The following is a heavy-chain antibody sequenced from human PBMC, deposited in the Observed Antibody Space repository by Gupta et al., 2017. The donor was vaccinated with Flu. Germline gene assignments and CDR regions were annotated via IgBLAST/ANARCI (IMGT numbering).Heavy chain of an antibody. Sequence: QEQLVESGVGVVQPGRSLRLSCAASGFSFSSYAMYWVRQAPGKGLEWVAVISYDGGRIDYADSVKGRFTISRDNSKNTLYLQMNSLRADDTAVYYGAGYGDFASWGQGALVTVS. V-gene: IGHV3-30-3*01. D-gene: IGHD4-17*01. CDR3: AGYGDFAS. CDR1: GFSFSSYA. J-gene: IGHJ4*02. CDR2: ISYDGGRI.